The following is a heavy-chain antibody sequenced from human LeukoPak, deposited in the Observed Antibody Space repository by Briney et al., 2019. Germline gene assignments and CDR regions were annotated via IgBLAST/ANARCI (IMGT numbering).Heavy chain of an antibody. CDR1: GGSISSDDYY. Sequence: SSETLSLTCTVSGGSISSDDYYWSWIRQPPGKGLEWIGYIYYSGSTYYNPSLKSRVTISVDTSKNQFSLKLSSVTAADTAVYYCARADAWIQLRPRYFDYWGQGTLVTVSS. CDR2: IYYSGST. V-gene: IGHV4-30-4*01. J-gene: IGHJ4*02. CDR3: ARADAWIQLRPRYFDY. D-gene: IGHD5-18*01.